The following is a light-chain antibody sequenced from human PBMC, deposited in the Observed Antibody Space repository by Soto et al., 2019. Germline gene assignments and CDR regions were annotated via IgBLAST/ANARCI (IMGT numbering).Light chain of an antibody. Sequence: QCVLTQPASVSGSPGQSITISCTGTSSDVGAYKFVSWYQHHPGKAPKLIIYDVTTRPSGVSNRFSSSKSGDTASLTISGLQSEDEADYYCSSFTSSSTYVFGTGTKVTVL. CDR1: SSDVGAYKF. V-gene: IGLV2-14*03. CDR2: DVT. CDR3: SSFTSSSTYV. J-gene: IGLJ1*01.